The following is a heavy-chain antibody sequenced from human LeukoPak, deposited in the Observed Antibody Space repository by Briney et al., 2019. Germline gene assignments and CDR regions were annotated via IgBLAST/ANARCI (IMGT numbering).Heavy chain of an antibody. CDR3: AKDLAIGSCTSTDY. D-gene: IGHD2-2*01. J-gene: IGHJ4*02. Sequence: HPGGSLRLSCAASGFTFINYAMTWVRQAPGKGLEWVAVISYDGSNKYYADSVKGRFTISRDNSKNTLYLQMNSLRAEDTAVYYCAKDLAIGSCTSTDYWGQGTLVTVSA. CDR1: GFTFINYA. V-gene: IGHV3-30*18. CDR2: ISYDGSNK.